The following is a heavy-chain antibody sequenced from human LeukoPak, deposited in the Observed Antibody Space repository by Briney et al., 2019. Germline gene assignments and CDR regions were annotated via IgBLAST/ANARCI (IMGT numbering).Heavy chain of an antibody. Sequence: PGGSLRLSCAASGFTFSSYAMSWVRQAPGEGLEWVSAISGSGGSTYYADSVKGRFTISRDNSKNTLYLQMNSLRAEDTAVYYCAKNGVAGTQQYYFDYWGQGTLVTVSS. CDR1: GFTFSSYA. J-gene: IGHJ4*02. CDR3: AKNGVAGTQQYYFDY. D-gene: IGHD6-19*01. V-gene: IGHV3-23*01. CDR2: ISGSGGST.